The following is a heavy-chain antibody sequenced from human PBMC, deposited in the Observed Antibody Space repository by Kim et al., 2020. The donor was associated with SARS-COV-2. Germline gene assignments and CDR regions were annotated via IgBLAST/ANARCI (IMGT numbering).Heavy chain of an antibody. CDR3: AKDYSPIDLMQLWLDRKSSFDY. V-gene: IGHV3-23*01. Sequence: GGSLRLSCAASGFTFSSYAMSWVRQAPGKGLEWVSAISGSGGSTYYADSVKGRFTISRDNSKNTLYLQMNSLRAEDTAVYYCAKDYSPIDLMQLWLDRKSSFDYWGQGTLVTVSS. D-gene: IGHD5-18*01. J-gene: IGHJ4*02. CDR2: ISGSGGST. CDR1: GFTFSSYA.